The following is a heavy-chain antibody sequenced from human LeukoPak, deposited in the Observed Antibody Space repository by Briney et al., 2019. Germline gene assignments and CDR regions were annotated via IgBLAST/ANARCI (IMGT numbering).Heavy chain of an antibody. CDR2: IYYSGST. J-gene: IGHJ4*02. CDR1: GGSINSYY. D-gene: IGHD3-10*01. Sequence: SETLSLTCTVSGGSINSYYWGWIRQPPGKGLEWIGSIYYSGSTYYNPSLKSRVTISVDTSKNQFSLKLSSVTAADTAVYYCARHAYYYGSGSYSSFDYWGQGTLVTVSS. CDR3: ARHAYYYGSGSYSSFDY. V-gene: IGHV4-39*01.